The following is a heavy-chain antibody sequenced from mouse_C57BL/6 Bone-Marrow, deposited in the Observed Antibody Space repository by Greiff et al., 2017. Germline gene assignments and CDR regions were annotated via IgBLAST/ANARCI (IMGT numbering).Heavy chain of an antibody. J-gene: IGHJ3*01. CDR3: ARNDYERAWFAY. CDR1: GYTFPSYW. D-gene: IGHD2-4*01. Sequence: QVQLQQPGAELVKPGASVTMSCTASGYTFPSYWITWVKQRPGQGLEWIGDLYPGSGSTNYNEKFKSKATLTVDTSSSTAYMQLSSLTSEDSAVYYCARNDYERAWFAYWGQGTLVTVSA. CDR2: LYPGSGST. V-gene: IGHV1-55*01.